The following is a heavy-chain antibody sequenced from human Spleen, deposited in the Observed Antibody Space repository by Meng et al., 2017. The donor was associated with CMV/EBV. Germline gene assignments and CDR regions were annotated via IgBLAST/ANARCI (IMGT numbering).Heavy chain of an antibody. V-gene: IGHV3-20*03. CDR2: LTWNGANT. CDR3: ARDPNLGQLDY. Sequence: LSFVASGFRFDDYGMSWVRQVPGKGLEWVSGLTWNGANTAYADSVKGRFTISRDNAKNSLYLQMNSLRAEDTAFYYCARDPNLGQLDYWGQGALVTVSS. CDR1: GFRFDDYG. J-gene: IGHJ4*02.